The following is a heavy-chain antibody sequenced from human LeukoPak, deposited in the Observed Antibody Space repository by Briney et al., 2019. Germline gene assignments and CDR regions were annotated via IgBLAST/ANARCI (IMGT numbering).Heavy chain of an antibody. J-gene: IGHJ4*02. Sequence: PSQTLSLTCTVSGGSISNGGYYWSWLRQHPGKGLEWIGYIYNSGNTYYNPSLKSGIAISVDTSKNQFSLKLSSVTAADTAVYYCARGSSGWLRFDYWGQGTLVTVSS. CDR3: ARGSSGWLRFDY. CDR2: IYNSGNT. D-gene: IGHD6-19*01. V-gene: IGHV4-31*03. CDR1: GGSISNGGYY.